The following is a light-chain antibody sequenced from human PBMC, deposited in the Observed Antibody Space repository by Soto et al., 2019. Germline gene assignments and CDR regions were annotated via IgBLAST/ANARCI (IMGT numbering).Light chain of an antibody. CDR2: WAS. CDR3: QQYYSTPIT. Sequence: DIVMTQSPDSLAVSLVEGATINFKSIQRVLYSSNNKNYLAWYQQKPGQPPKLLIYWASTRESGVPDRFSGSGSGTDFTLTISSLQAEDVAVYYCQQYYSTPITFGQGTRLEIK. J-gene: IGKJ5*01. V-gene: IGKV4-1*01. CDR1: QRVLYSSNNKNY.